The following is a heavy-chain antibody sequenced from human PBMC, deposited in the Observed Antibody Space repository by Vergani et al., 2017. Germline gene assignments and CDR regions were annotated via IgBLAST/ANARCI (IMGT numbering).Heavy chain of an antibody. D-gene: IGHD6-19*01. CDR3: AKGDSIAVAGLVDY. CDR2: ISGSGGST. J-gene: IGHJ4*02. V-gene: IGHV3-23*01. Sequence: EVQLLESGGGLVQPGGSLRLSCAASGFTFSSYSMSWVRQAPGKGLEWVSAISGSGGSTYYADSVKGRFTISRDNSKNTLYLQMNSLRAEDTAVYYCAKGDSIAVAGLVDYWGQGTLVTVSS. CDR1: GFTFSSYS.